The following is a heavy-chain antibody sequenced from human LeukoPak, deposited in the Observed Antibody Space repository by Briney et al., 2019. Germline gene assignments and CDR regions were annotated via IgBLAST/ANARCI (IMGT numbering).Heavy chain of an antibody. CDR1: GFIFSSYG. Sequence: GGSLRLSCAASGFIFSSYGMHWVRQAPGKGLDWVAFIRYDGSNKYYADSVKGRFTISRDDSRNTLYLQMNSLRAEDTAVYYCARDQGWFGELLPVDYWGQGTLVTVSS. D-gene: IGHD3-10*01. J-gene: IGHJ4*02. CDR2: IRYDGSNK. V-gene: IGHV3-30*02. CDR3: ARDQGWFGELLPVDY.